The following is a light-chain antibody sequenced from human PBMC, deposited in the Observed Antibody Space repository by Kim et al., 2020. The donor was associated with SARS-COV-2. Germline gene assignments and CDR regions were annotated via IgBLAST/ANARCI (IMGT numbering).Light chain of an antibody. V-gene: IGLV1-40*01. CDR1: TSNTGAGYD. Sequence: QRVTLSCAGTTSNTGAGYDVPWYQQFPGTAPKLLINANTNRPSGVPDRFSASQSGTSASLAITGLQADDEADYYCQSFDNSLSGVIFGGGTQLTVL. J-gene: IGLJ2*01. CDR3: QSFDNSLSGVI. CDR2: ANT.